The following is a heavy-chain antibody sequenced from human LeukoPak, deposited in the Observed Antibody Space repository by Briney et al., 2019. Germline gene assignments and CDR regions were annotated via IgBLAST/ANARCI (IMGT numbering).Heavy chain of an antibody. Sequence: SETLSLTCTVSGGSITSYYWSWIRQPPGKGLEWIGYIYYSGSTYYNPSLKSRVTISVDTSKNQFSLKLSSVTAADTAVYYCAREGGATRAFDIWGQGTMVTVSS. CDR3: AREGGATRAFDI. CDR1: GGSITSYY. D-gene: IGHD1-26*01. V-gene: IGHV4-59*12. CDR2: IYYSGST. J-gene: IGHJ3*02.